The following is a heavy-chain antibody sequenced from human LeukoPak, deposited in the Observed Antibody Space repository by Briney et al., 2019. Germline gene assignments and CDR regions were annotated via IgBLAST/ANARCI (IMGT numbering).Heavy chain of an antibody. CDR3: AGLVGRYSSGLYYYYFDY. CDR2: MYLSGTT. V-gene: IGHV4-4*02. J-gene: IGHJ4*02. CDR1: GFTFSSFSM. D-gene: IGHD3-22*01. Sequence: GVLRLSCAASGFTFSSFSMIWVRQPPGKGLEWIGEMYLSGTTHSNPSVKSRVTISIDKSKNQFFLNLSSVTAADTAVYYCAGLVGRYSSGLYYYYFDYWGQGTLVTVSS.